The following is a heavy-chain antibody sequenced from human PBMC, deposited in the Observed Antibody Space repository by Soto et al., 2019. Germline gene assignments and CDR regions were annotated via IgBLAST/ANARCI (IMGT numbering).Heavy chain of an antibody. J-gene: IGHJ6*02. Sequence: SETLSLACTVSGGSISGYYWSWIRQPPGKGLEWIGYMYNTGSTVYNPSFKIRVTISVDTSKHQFSLTLHSVTAAYTAVYYCARYLEGSCGTDCYPLDLWGQVTTFIV. CDR2: MYNTGST. CDR1: GGSISGYY. D-gene: IGHD2-21*02. CDR3: ARYLEGSCGTDCYPLDL. V-gene: IGHV4-59*01.